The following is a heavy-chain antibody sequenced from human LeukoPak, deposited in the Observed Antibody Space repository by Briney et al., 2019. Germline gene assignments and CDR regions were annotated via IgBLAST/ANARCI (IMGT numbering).Heavy chain of an antibody. Sequence: PSQTLSLTCSVSGGSISSGGYFWSWLRQNPGKGLEWIGFIYYTGSTYSNPSLKSRITISVDTSKNQFSLKLSSVTAADTAVYYCARGRFSIVEAPLGYWGQGTLVTVSS. J-gene: IGHJ4*02. D-gene: IGHD6-19*01. CDR1: GGSISSGGYF. CDR3: ARGRFSIVEAPLGY. CDR2: IYYTGST. V-gene: IGHV4-31*03.